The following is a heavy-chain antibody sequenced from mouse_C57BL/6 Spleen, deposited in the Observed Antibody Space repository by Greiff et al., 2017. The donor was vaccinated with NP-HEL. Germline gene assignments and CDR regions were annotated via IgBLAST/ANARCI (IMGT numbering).Heavy chain of an antibody. CDR1: GYTFTSYW. CDR2: IYPGSGST. V-gene: IGHV1-55*01. CDR3: ASRYYGSSYPYFDV. D-gene: IGHD1-1*01. J-gene: IGHJ1*03. Sequence: VQLQQPGAELVKPGASVKMSCKASGYTFTSYWITWVKQRPGQGLGWIGDIYPGSGSTNYNEKFKSKATLTVDTPSSTAYMQLSSLTSEDSAVYYCASRYYGSSYPYFDVWGTGTTVTVSS.